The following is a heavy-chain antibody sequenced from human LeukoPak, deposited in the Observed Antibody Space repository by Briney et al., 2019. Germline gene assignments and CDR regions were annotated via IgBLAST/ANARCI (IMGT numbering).Heavy chain of an antibody. Sequence: SETLSLTCTVSGDSINNYYWTWIRQPPGKGLEWIGYIYNSGSAIYNPSLKSRVTISVDTSKNQFSLKLSSMTAADTAVYYCARRRVLPAYYFDYWGQGTLVTVSS. V-gene: IGHV4-59*01. CDR3: ARRRVLPAYYFDY. J-gene: IGHJ4*02. D-gene: IGHD2-8*02. CDR1: GDSINNYY. CDR2: IYNSGSA.